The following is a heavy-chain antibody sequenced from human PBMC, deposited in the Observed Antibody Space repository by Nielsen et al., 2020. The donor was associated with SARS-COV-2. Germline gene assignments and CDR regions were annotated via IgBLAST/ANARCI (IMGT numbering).Heavy chain of an antibody. V-gene: IGHV1-18*04. CDR2: ISGYNGNT. D-gene: IGHD2-15*01. CDR3: VRDGRYCSGGTCYHLFDY. J-gene: IGHJ4*02. Sequence: ASVKVSCKASGYTFNKDFVHWVRQAPGQGLEWMGWISGYNGNTNYAQNLQGRVTMTTDTSTTTAYMELRSLRSDNTATYYCVRDGRYCSGGTCYHLFDYWGQGTLVTVSS. CDR1: GYTFNKDF.